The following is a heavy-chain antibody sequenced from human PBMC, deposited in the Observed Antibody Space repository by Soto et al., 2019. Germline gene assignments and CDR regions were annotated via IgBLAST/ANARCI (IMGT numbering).Heavy chain of an antibody. V-gene: IGHV4-39*01. Sequence: SETLSLTCTVSGGSISSSSYYRGWIRQPPGRGLEWIGSIYYSGSTYYNPSLKSRVTISVDTSKNQFSLKLSSVTAADTAVYYCASRPEPLVYTGYSSSWQRGEYYFDYWGQGTLVTVS. J-gene: IGHJ4*02. CDR3: ASRPEPLVYTGYSSSWQRGEYYFDY. CDR2: IYYSGST. D-gene: IGHD6-13*01. CDR1: GGSISSSSYY.